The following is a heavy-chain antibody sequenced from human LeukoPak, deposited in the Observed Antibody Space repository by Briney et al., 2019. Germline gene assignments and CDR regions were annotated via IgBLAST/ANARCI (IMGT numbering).Heavy chain of an antibody. CDR3: ARDGRFPPEVLPRYFDY. Sequence: MASETLSLTCTVSGYSISSAYYWGWIRQAPGKGLEWIGSIYHSGSTYYNPSLKSRVTISVETSKNQFSLKLSSVTAADTAVYYCARDGRFPPEVLPRYFDYWGQGTLVTVSS. CDR1: GYSISSAYY. CDR2: IYHSGST. J-gene: IGHJ4*02. D-gene: IGHD1-26*01. V-gene: IGHV4-38-2*02.